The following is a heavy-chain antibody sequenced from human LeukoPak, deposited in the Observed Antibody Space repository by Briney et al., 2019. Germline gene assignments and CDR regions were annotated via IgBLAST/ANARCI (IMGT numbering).Heavy chain of an antibody. CDR2: IIPIFGTA. CDR3: ASCSGPYWYFDL. J-gene: IGHJ2*01. V-gene: IGHV1-69*06. CDR1: GGTFSSYA. Sequence: SVKVSCKASGGTFSSYAISWVRQAPGQGLEWMGGIIPIFGTANYAQKFQGRVTITADKSTSTAYMELSSLRSEDTAVYYCASCSGPYWYFDLWGRGTLVTVSS. D-gene: IGHD3-10*02.